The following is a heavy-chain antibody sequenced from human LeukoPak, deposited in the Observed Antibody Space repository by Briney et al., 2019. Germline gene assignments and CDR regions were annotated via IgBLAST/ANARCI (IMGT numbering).Heavy chain of an antibody. CDR3: ERVRKVRGFYYHYYGMDG. D-gene: IGHD3-10*01. J-gene: IGHJ6*02. CDR2: INPNSGGT. V-gene: IGHV1-2*02. Sequence: ASVKVSCKASGYTFTGYYMHWVRQAPGQGLEWMGWINPNSGGTNYAQKFQGRVTMTRDTSISKAYMELSRLRSDDTAVYYCERVRKVRGFYYHYYGMDGWGQGTTVTVSS. CDR1: GYTFTGYY.